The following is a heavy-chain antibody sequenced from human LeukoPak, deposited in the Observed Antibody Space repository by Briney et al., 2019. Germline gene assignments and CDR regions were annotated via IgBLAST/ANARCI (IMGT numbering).Heavy chain of an antibody. CDR3: ARHVMTTVGTIDY. D-gene: IGHD4-17*01. CDR2: IYYSGST. CDR1: GGSISSYY. J-gene: IGHJ4*02. V-gene: IGHV4-59*08. Sequence: SETLSLTCTVSGGSISSYYWSWIRQPPGKGLEWIGYIYYSGSTNYNPSLKSRVTTSVDTSKNQFSLKLSSVTAADTAVYYCARHVMTTVGTIDYWGQGTLVTVSS.